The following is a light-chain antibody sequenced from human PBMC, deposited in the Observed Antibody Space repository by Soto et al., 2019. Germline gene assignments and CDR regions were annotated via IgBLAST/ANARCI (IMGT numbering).Light chain of an antibody. CDR1: QSISRY. Sequence: DIQMTPSPSSLSASVVDRVTITCRASQSISRYLNWYQQKPGKAPKLLIYAASSLLGGVPSRFSGSGSGTEFTLTISSLQPDDFATYYCQRYNSYRTFGQGTKVDIK. CDR3: QRYNSYRT. CDR2: AAS. J-gene: IGKJ1*01. V-gene: IGKV1-16*01.